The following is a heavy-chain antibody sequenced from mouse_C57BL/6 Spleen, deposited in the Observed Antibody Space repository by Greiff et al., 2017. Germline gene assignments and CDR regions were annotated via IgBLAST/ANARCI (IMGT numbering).Heavy chain of an antibody. V-gene: IGHV1-5*01. J-gene: IGHJ2*01. D-gene: IGHD2-4*01. CDR2: IYPGNSDT. CDR3: TIMYDYDVGFDY. CDR1: GYTFTSYW. Sequence: EVKLVESGTVLARPGASVKMSCKTSGYTFTSYWMHWVKQRPGQGLEWIGAIYPGNSDTSYNQKFKGKAKLTAVTSASTAYMELSSLTNEDSAVYYCTIMYDYDVGFDYWGQGTTLTVSS.